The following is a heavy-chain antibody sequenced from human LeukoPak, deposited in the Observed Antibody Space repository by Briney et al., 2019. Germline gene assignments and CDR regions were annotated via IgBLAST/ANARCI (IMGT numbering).Heavy chain of an antibody. CDR1: GFIVSTNY. Sequence: GGSLRLSCAASGFIVSTNYMSWVRQAPGKGLEWISVTYSSGYTSYTDSVKGRFTIFRDNSKNTLFLQMNSLRVEDTAVYYCAREGAAWGSDAFDIWGQGTMVTVSS. D-gene: IGHD3-16*01. J-gene: IGHJ3*02. CDR2: TYSSGYT. V-gene: IGHV3-66*01. CDR3: AREGAAWGSDAFDI.